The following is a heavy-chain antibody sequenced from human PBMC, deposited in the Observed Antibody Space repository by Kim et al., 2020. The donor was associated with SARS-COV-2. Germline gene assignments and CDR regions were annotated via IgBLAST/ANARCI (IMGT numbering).Heavy chain of an antibody. J-gene: IGHJ4*02. CDR2: GSNK. CDR3: ATAMSAY. D-gene: IGHD3-3*01. Sequence: GSNKYYAAPVKGRFTISRDNSKNTLYLQMNSLRAEDTAVYYCATAMSAYWGQGTLVTVSS. V-gene: IGHV3-30*02.